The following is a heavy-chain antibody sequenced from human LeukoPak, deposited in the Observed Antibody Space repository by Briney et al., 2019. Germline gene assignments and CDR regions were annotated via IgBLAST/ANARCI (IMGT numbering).Heavy chain of an antibody. CDR3: AKDMYYDSGGYLVD. CDR2: ISSSSSTI. V-gene: IGHV3-48*01. Sequence: GGSLRLSCAGSGFTFSSYSMNWVRQAPGKGLEWVSYISSSSSTIYYADSVKGRFTISRDNAKNSLYLQMNSLRAEDTALYYCAKDMYYDSGGYLVDWGQGTLVTVSS. CDR1: GFTFSSYS. D-gene: IGHD3-22*01. J-gene: IGHJ4*02.